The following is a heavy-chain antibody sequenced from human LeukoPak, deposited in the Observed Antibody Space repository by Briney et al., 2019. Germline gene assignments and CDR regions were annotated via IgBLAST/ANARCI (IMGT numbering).Heavy chain of an antibody. D-gene: IGHD3-10*01. J-gene: IGHJ6*02. V-gene: IGHV3-11*01. CDR3: ASITMVRGVRGRGMDV. CDR1: GFTFSDYY. Sequence: GGSLRLSCAASGFTFSDYYMSWVRQAAGRGREWVSSISSSGSTIYYADSVKGPFTISRDNAKNSLYLQMNSLRAEDTAVYYCASITMVRGVRGRGMDVWGQGTTVTVSS. CDR2: ISSSGSTI.